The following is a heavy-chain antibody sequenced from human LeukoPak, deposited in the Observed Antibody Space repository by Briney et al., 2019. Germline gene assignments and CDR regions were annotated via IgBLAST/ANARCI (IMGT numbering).Heavy chain of an antibody. D-gene: IGHD4-11*01. CDR1: GGSFSGYY. V-gene: IGHV4-34*01. Sequence: PSETLSLTCAVYGGSFSGYYWSWIRQPPGKGLEWIGEINHSGSTNYNPSLKSRVTISVDTSKNQFSLKLSSVTAADTAVYYCATRTTTSGLQAYNWFDPWGQGTLVTVSS. CDR3: ATRTTTSGLQAYNWFDP. J-gene: IGHJ5*02. CDR2: INHSGST.